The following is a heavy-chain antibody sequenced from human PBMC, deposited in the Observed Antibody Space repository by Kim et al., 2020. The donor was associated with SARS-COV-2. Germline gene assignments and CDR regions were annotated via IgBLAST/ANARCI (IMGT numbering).Heavy chain of an antibody. J-gene: IGHJ4*02. CDR3: AKDLGRHSAPGAFDY. CDR1: GFTFSSYG. V-gene: IGHV3-30*18. D-gene: IGHD3-10*01. Sequence: GGSLRLSCAASGFTFSSYGMHWVRQAPGKGLEWVAVISYDGSNKYYADSVKGRFTISRDNSKNTLYLQMNSLRAEDTAVYYCAKDLGRHSAPGAFDYWGQGTLVTVSS. CDR2: ISYDGSNK.